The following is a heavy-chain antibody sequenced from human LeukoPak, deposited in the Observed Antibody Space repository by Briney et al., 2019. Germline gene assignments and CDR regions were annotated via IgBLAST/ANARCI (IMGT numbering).Heavy chain of an antibody. J-gene: IGHJ4*02. Sequence: GGSLRLSCAASGFSFSRFWMHWVRQVPGKGLVWISRITSDGRNIDYADSVKGRFTISRDDAKNTLYLQMNSLRPGDTAVYFCVREDIVVVTTLDHWGQGSLVIVSS. V-gene: IGHV3-74*01. CDR3: VREDIVVVTTLDH. CDR2: ITSDGRNI. CDR1: GFSFSRFW. D-gene: IGHD2-21*02.